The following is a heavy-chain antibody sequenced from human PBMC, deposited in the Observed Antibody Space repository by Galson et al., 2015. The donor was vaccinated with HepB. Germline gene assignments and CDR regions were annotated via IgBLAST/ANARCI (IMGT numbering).Heavy chain of an antibody. Sequence: QSGAEVKKPGESLKISCKGSGYSFTSYWIAWVRQMPGKGLEWMGIIYPADSDTSYSPSFQGQVTISADKSISTAYLQWSSLKASDTAMYYCASPKYSSSRTAYYWGQGTLVTVSS. D-gene: IGHD6-6*01. CDR3: ASPKYSSSRTAYY. V-gene: IGHV5-51*03. CDR2: IYPADSDT. CDR1: GYSFTSYW. J-gene: IGHJ4*02.